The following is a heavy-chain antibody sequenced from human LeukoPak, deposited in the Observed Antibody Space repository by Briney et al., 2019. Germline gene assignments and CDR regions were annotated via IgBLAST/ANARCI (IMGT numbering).Heavy chain of an antibody. D-gene: IGHD3-22*01. J-gene: IGHJ4*02. CDR3: ARLPYPYDSSGSPPPDY. V-gene: IGHV4-39*01. Sequence: SSETLSLTCTVSGGSISSSNYYWGWIRQPPGKGLEWIGSIYYSGSTYYNPSLKSRVTISVDTSKNQFSLKLSSVTAADTAVYYCARLPYPYDSSGSPPPDYWGQGTLVTVSS. CDR1: GGSISSSNYY. CDR2: IYYSGST.